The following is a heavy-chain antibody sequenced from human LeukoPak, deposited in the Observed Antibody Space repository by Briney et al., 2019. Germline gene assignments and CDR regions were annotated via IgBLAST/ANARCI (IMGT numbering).Heavy chain of an antibody. CDR3: ASYSGPAAYFQH. CDR2: IYASGST. V-gene: IGHV4-4*07. D-gene: IGHD1-26*01. Sequence: SETLSLTCTVAGGSISSYDWSWIRQSAGKGLEWIGRIYASGSTNYNPSLKSRVTMSVDTSKNQFSLKLTSVTAADTAVYYCASYSGPAAYFQHWGQGTLVTVSS. J-gene: IGHJ1*01. CDR1: GGSISSYD.